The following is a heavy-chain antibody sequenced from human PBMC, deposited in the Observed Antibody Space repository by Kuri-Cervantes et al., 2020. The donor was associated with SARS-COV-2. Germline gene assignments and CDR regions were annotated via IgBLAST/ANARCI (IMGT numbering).Heavy chain of an antibody. Sequence: SETLSLTCTVSGGSFSSGGYYWSWIRQHPGKGLEWIGYIYYSGSTYYNPSLKSRVTISVDTSKNQFSPKLSSVTAADTAVYYCASFSDSGYDYPPLDAFDIWGQGTMVTVSS. CDR3: ASFSDSGYDYPPLDAFDI. CDR2: IYYSGST. D-gene: IGHD5-12*01. V-gene: IGHV4-31*03. CDR1: GGSFSSGGYY. J-gene: IGHJ3*02.